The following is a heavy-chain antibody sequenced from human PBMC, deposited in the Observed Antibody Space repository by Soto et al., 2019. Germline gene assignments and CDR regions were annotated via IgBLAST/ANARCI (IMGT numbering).Heavy chain of an antibody. D-gene: IGHD6-13*01. CDR2: IFHSGST. Sequence: QVQLQESGPGLLKPSQTLSLTCNVSGGYINSGGFYWSWIPQQPGKGLEWIGYIFHSGSTLYNPSLNSRVTLSADTSKNQLSLNLRSVTVADTAVYYCVRGGIAGHWFDTWGQGTLVTVSS. V-gene: IGHV4-31*03. CDR1: GGYINSGGFY. J-gene: IGHJ5*02. CDR3: VRGGIAGHWFDT.